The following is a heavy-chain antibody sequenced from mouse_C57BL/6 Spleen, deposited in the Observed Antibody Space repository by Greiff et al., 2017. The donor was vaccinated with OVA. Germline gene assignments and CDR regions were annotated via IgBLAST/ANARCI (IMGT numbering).Heavy chain of an antibody. CDR2: ISYSGST. J-gene: IGHJ2*01. CDR1: GYSITSDY. V-gene: IGHV3-8*01. D-gene: IGHD6-2*01. Sequence: VQLQQSGPGLVKPSQTLSLSCSATGYSITSDYLNWIRQFPGNKLEYMGYISYSGSTYYNPSPKSRISITRDTYKYQNYLQLNSVTTEDTATDYCARGGSVLYYLDDWGQGTTLTVSA. CDR3: ARGGSVLYYLDD.